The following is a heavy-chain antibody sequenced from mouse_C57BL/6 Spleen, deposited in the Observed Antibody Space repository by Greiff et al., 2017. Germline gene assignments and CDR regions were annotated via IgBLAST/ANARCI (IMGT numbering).Heavy chain of an antibody. V-gene: IGHV1-64*01. Sequence: QVQLQQPGAELVKPGASVKLSCKASGYTFTSYWMHWVKQRPGQGLEWIGMIHPNSGSTNYNEKFKSKATLTVDKSSSTAYMQLSSLTSEDSAVYYCAEGGYYGYDEYYFDYWGQGTTLTVSS. CDR3: AEGGYYGYDEYYFDY. J-gene: IGHJ2*01. CDR1: GYTFTSYW. D-gene: IGHD2-2*01. CDR2: IHPNSGST.